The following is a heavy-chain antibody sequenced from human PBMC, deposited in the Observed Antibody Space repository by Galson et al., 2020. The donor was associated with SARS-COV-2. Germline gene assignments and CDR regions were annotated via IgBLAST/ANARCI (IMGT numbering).Heavy chain of an antibody. Sequence: ASVKVSCKASGYTFTGYYMHWVRQAPGQGLEWMGWINPNSGGTNYAQKFQGRVTMTRDTSISTAYMELSRLRSDDTAVCYCARDRAGLSPYCSGGSCNPPPYYYYGMDVWGQGTTVTVSS. CDR3: ARDRAGLSPYCSGGSCNPPPYYYYGMDV. CDR2: INPNSGGT. V-gene: IGHV1-2*02. J-gene: IGHJ6*02. D-gene: IGHD2-15*01. CDR1: GYTFTGYY.